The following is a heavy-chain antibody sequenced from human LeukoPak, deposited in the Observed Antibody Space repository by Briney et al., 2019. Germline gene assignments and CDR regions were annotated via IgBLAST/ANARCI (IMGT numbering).Heavy chain of an antibody. J-gene: IGHJ4*02. V-gene: IGHV3-7*04. CDR1: GFTFSSYW. D-gene: IGHD3-10*01. CDR2: IKQDGSEK. Sequence: GGSLRLSCAASGFTFSSYWMSWVRQAPGRGLEWEANIKQDGSEKYYVDSVKGRFTISRDNAKNSLYLQMNSLRAEDTAVYYCAREHHYYGSGSFDYWGQGTLVTVSS. CDR3: AREHHYYGSGSFDY.